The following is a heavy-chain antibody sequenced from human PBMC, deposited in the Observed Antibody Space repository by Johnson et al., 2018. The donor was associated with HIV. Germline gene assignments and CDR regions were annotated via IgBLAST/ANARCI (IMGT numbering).Heavy chain of an antibody. D-gene: IGHD1-14*01. Sequence: QMQLVESGGGLVKPGGSLRLSCVASGFTFSDYYMGWIRQAPGKGLEWVAVISYDGSNKYYADSVKGRFTISRDNSKNTLYLQMNSLRAEDTAVYYCARDQGGNHNAFDIWGQGTMVTVSS. J-gene: IGHJ3*02. CDR3: ARDQGGNHNAFDI. CDR1: GFTFSDYY. V-gene: IGHV3-30*03. CDR2: ISYDGSNK.